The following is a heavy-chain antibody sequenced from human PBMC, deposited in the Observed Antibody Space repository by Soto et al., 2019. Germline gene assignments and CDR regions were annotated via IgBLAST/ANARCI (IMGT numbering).Heavy chain of an antibody. D-gene: IGHD3-22*01. CDR1: GFSFRNYG. CDR2: ISDDGSNK. J-gene: IGHJ4*02. Sequence: QVQMVESGGGVVQPGRSLTLSCVVAGFSFRNYGMQWVRQAPGKGLEWVALISDDGSNKYYADSVKGRFTISRDNSKNTLYLQMNSLRTDDTAVFYCVAGYYFGDYWGQGTPVTVSS. CDR3: VAGYYFGDY. V-gene: IGHV3-30*03.